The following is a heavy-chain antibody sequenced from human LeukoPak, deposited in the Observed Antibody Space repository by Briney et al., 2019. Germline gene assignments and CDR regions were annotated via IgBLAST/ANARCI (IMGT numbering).Heavy chain of an antibody. V-gene: IGHV1-69*05. J-gene: IGHJ4*02. CDR3: ARGGNSGSYHIDY. Sequence: ASVKVSCKASGGTFSSYAISWVRQAPGQGLEWMGGIIPIFGTANYAQKFQGRVTITTDESTSTAYMELSSLRSEDTAVYYCARGGNSGSYHIDYWGQGTLVTVSS. D-gene: IGHD1-26*01. CDR2: IIPIFGTA. CDR1: GGTFSSYA.